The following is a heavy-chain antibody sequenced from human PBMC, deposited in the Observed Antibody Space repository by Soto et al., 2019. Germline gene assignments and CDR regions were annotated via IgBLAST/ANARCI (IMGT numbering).Heavy chain of an antibody. CDR1: GGSISGYY. Sequence: PAETLSLTFTVSGGSISGYYWSWIRQPPGKGLEWIGEINHSGSTNYNPSLKSRVTISVDTSKNQFSLKLSSVTAADTAVYYCARGRRGSEDCSSTSCSHNWFDPWGQGTLVTVSS. CDR2: INHSGST. J-gene: IGHJ5*02. D-gene: IGHD2-2*01. V-gene: IGHV4-34*01. CDR3: ARGRRGSEDCSSTSCSHNWFDP.